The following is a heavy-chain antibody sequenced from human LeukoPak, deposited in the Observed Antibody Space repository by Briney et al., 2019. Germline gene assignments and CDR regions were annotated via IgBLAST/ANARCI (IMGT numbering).Heavy chain of an antibody. CDR3: ARQDGNSEFYFDS. CDR2: IYPGDSDT. J-gene: IGHJ4*02. D-gene: IGHD4-23*01. CDR1: GYSFTSYW. V-gene: IGHV5-51*01. Sequence: PGESLKISCKGSGYSFTSYWIGWVRQMPGKGLEWMGIIYPGDSDTRYSPSFQGQVTISADKSLSTAFLQLKSLKASDTAMYYCARQDGNSEFYFDSWGQGTLVTVSS.